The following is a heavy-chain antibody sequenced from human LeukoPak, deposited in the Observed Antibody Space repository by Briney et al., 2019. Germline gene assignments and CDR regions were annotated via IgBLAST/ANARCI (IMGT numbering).Heavy chain of an antibody. D-gene: IGHD6-19*01. V-gene: IGHV3-7*01. Sequence: GGSLRLSCAASGFTFTNYWMSWVRQAPGKGLEWVANIKQDGSDKFYVDSVKGRFTISRDNAKNSLSLQMNNLRGEDTAVYYCARDGAVANYYHYYYMDVWGKGTTVTVSS. CDR2: IKQDGSDK. J-gene: IGHJ6*03. CDR1: GFTFTNYW. CDR3: ARDGAVANYYHYYYMDV.